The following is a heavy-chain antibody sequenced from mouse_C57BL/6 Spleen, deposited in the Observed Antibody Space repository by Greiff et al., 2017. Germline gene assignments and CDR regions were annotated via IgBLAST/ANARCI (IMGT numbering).Heavy chain of an antibody. Sequence: EVQLVESGPGLVKPSQSLSLTCSVTGYSITSGYYWNWIRQFPGNKLEWMGYISYDGSNNYNPSLKNRISITRDTSKNQFFLKLNSVTTEDTATYYCARETFFAYWGQGTLVTVSA. J-gene: IGHJ3*01. CDR3: ARETFFAY. CDR1: GYSITSGYY. CDR2: ISYDGSN. V-gene: IGHV3-6*01.